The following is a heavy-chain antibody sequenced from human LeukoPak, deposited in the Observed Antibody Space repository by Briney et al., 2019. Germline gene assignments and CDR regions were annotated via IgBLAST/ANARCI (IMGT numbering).Heavy chain of an antibody. D-gene: IGHD2-2*02. Sequence: GESLKISCKGSGYSLTSYWIAWVRQMPGKGLEWMGIIYPGDSDTRYSPSFQGQVTISADKSISTAYLQWSSLKASDTAMYYCARVLSGYCSSTSCYTGSGWFDPWGQGTLVTVSS. V-gene: IGHV5-51*01. CDR1: GYSLTSYW. CDR3: ARVLSGYCSSTSCYTGSGWFDP. CDR2: IYPGDSDT. J-gene: IGHJ5*02.